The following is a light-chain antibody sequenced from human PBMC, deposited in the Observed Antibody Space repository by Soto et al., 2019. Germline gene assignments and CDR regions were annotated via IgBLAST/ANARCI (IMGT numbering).Light chain of an antibody. Sequence: QLVLTQSPSASASLGASVKLTCTLSSGHSSYAIAWHQQQPEKGPRCLMKLNSDGSHSKVDGIPDRFSGSRSGAERYLTIPSLQSEDEADYYCQTWGSGIQVFGGGTKVTVL. J-gene: IGLJ3*02. V-gene: IGLV4-69*01. CDR3: QTWGSGIQV. CDR1: SGHSSYA. CDR2: LNSDGSH.